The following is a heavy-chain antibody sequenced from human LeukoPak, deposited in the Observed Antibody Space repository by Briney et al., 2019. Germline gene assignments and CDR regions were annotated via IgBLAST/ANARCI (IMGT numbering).Heavy chain of an antibody. V-gene: IGHV3-74*01. CDR2: IKSDGSST. CDR1: GFTFSNYW. CDR3: ARESGYHGSGFDP. Sequence: GSLRPSFAASGFTFSNYWMQWGRQASGGGLVWVSRIKSDGSSTSYADFVKGRFTISRDNAKNTLFLQMNSLTAEDTAVYYCARESGYHGSGFDPWGQGTLVIVSS. D-gene: IGHD3-10*01. J-gene: IGHJ5*02.